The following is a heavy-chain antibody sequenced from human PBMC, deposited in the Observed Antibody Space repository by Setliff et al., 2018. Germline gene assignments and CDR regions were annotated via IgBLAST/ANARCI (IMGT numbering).Heavy chain of an antibody. CDR2: INHSGST. V-gene: IGHV4-34*01. D-gene: IGHD5-12*01. CDR3: ARGYSGYDYLKPFDY. J-gene: IGHJ4*02. CDR1: GGSFSGYY. Sequence: PSETLSLTCAVYGGSFSGYYWGWIRQPPGKGLEWIGEINHSGSTNYNPSLKSRVTISVDTSKNQSSLKLSSVTAADTAVYYCARGYSGYDYLKPFDYWGQGTLVTVSS.